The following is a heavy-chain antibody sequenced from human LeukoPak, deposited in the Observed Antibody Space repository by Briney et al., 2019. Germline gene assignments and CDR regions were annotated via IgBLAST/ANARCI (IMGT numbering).Heavy chain of an antibody. V-gene: IGHV3-30*04. CDR1: GFTFSSYA. D-gene: IGHD6-19*01. CDR3: ARYHSRRYSSGWYAFDI. Sequence: PGGSLRLSCAASGFTFSSYAMHWVRQAPGKGLEWVAVISYDGSNKYYADSVKGRFTISRDNSKNTLYLQMNSLRAEDTAVYYCARYHSRRYSSGWYAFDIWGQGTMVTVSS. J-gene: IGHJ3*02. CDR2: ISYDGSNK.